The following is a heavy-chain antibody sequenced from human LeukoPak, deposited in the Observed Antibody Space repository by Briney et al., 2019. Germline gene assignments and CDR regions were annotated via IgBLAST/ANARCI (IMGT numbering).Heavy chain of an antibody. CDR2: VNESGGT. J-gene: IGHJ4*02. D-gene: IGHD5/OR15-5a*01. CDR1: IDSFSNYH. CDR3: AALVSTRYYFDY. V-gene: IGHV4-34*01. Sequence: PSETLSLTCAVYIDSFSNYHWNWIRQTPAKGMEWIGEVNESGGTNISPSLRSRVILSVDTSKNQFSLKLTSVTAADTAVYFCAALVSTRYYFDYWGQGTLVTVSS.